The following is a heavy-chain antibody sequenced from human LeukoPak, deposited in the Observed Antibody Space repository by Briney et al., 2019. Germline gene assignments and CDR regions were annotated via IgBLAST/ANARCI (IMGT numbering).Heavy chain of an antibody. CDR2: ISDSGGSR. CDR1: GFTFSSYW. V-gene: IGHV3-23*01. D-gene: IGHD3-22*01. CDR3: AKRGVVIRVILVGFHKEAYYFDS. Sequence: GSLRLSCAASGFTFSSYWMSWVRQAPGKGLEWVAGISDSGGSRNYADSVKGRFTISRDNPKNTLYLQMNSLRAEDTAVYFCAKRGVVIRVILVGFHKEAYYFDSWGQGALVTVSS. J-gene: IGHJ4*02.